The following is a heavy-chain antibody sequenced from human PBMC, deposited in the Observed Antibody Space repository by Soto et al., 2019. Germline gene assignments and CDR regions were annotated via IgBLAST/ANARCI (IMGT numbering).Heavy chain of an antibody. Sequence: ASVKVSCKASGYTFTSYAMHWVRQAPGQRLEWMGWINAGNGNTKYSQKFQGRVTITRDTSASTAYMELSSLRSEDTAVYYCARGVEQQLVYFDYWGQGTLVTVSS. V-gene: IGHV1-3*01. J-gene: IGHJ4*02. CDR2: INAGNGNT. D-gene: IGHD6-13*01. CDR3: ARGVEQQLVYFDY. CDR1: GYTFTSYA.